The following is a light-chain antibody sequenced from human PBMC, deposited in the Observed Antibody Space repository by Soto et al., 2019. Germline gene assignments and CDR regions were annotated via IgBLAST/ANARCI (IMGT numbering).Light chain of an antibody. J-gene: IGLJ1*01. CDR1: SSDVGGYNY. CDR3: SSYTSSSTYV. Sequence: QSVLTQPASVSGSPGQSITISCTGTSSDVGGYNYVFWYQQHPGKAPKPMIYEVSNRPSGVSNRFSGSKSGNTASLTISGLQAEDEADYYCSSYTSSSTYVFGTGTKLTVL. CDR2: EVS. V-gene: IGLV2-14*01.